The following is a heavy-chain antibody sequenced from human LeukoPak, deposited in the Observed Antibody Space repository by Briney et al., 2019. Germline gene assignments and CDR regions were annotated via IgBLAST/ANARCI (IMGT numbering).Heavy chain of an antibody. CDR3: ARGGGISSSPLDFDY. J-gene: IGHJ4*02. D-gene: IGHD6-6*01. V-gene: IGHV4-61*01. CDR2: ISYSGST. Sequence: SETLSLTCAVSGGSISTDNWWHWIRQSPGKGLEWIGYISYSGSTNYNPSLKSRVTISIDTSKNQFSLKLTSVTAADTALYYCARGGGISSSPLDFDYWGQGTLVTVSS. CDR1: GGSISTDNW.